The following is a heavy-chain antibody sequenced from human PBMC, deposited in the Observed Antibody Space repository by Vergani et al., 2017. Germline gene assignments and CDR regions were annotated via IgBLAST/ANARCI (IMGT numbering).Heavy chain of an antibody. J-gene: IGHJ3*02. CDR2: IIPIVGTA. D-gene: IGHD3-22*01. V-gene: IGHV1-69*01. Sequence: QVQLVQSGAEVKKPGSSVKVSCKASGGTFSSYAISWVRQAPGQGLEWMGGIIPIVGTANYAQKFQGRVTITADESTSTAYIELSSLRSEDTAVYYCAGGGEEGMIVVVPDAFDIWGQGTMVTVSS. CDR3: AGGGEEGMIVVVPDAFDI. CDR1: GGTFSSYA.